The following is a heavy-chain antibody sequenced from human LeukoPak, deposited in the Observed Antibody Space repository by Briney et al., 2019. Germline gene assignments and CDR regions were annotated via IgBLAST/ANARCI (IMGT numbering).Heavy chain of an antibody. CDR2: IIPILGIA. J-gene: IGHJ4*02. V-gene: IGHV1-69*04. Sequence: GASVKVSCKASGGTFSSYAISWVRQAPGQGLEWMGRIIPILGIANYAQKFQGRVTITADKSTSTAYMELSSLRSEDTAVYYCARDSANYYDSSGYYPYWGQGTLVTVSS. CDR3: ARDSANYYDSSGYYPY. D-gene: IGHD3-22*01. CDR1: GGTFSSYA.